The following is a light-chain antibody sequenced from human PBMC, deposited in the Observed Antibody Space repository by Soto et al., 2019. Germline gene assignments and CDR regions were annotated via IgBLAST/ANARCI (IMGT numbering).Light chain of an antibody. CDR1: QGISSY. J-gene: IGKJ1*01. V-gene: IGKV1-9*01. CDR2: AAS. CDR3: QQLNSFRA. Sequence: DIQLTQSPSFLSASVGDRVTITCRASQGISSYLAWYQQKPGKAPKLLIYAASTLQSGVPSRFSGSGSGTEFTLTISSLQPEDFAIYYCQQLNSFRAFGQGTKVEIK.